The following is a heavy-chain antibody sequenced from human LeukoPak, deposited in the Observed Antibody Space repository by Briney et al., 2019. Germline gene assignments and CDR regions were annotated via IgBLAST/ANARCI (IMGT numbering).Heavy chain of an antibody. V-gene: IGHV3-21*01. CDR1: GFTFSSYS. CDR2: ISSSSSYI. J-gene: IGHJ3*02. CDR3: ARVGYCSSTSCYVSGAFDI. Sequence: GGSLRLSCAASGFTFSSYSMNWVRQAPGNALECVSSISSSSSYIYYADSVKGRFTISRDNAKNSLYLQMNSLRAEDTAVYYRARVGYCSSTSCYVSGAFDIWGQGTMVTVSS. D-gene: IGHD2-2*01.